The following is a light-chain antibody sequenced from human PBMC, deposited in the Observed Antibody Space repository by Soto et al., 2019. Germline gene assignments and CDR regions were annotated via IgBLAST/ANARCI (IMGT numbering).Light chain of an antibody. J-gene: IGLJ2*01. V-gene: IGLV1-44*01. CDR1: SSNIGSNT. CDR2: RNN. CDR3: AAWDDSLNGVV. Sequence: QSVLTQPHSASGTPGQRVTISCSGRSSNIGSNTVTWYQQLPGTAPKLPLYRNNQRPSGVPDRFSDSKSGTSASLAISGLQSDDESDYYCAAWDDSLNGVVFGGVTKLTVL.